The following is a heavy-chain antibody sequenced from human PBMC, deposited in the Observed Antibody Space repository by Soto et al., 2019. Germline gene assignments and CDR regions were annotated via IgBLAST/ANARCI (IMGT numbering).Heavy chain of an antibody. Sequence: SETLSLTCTVSGDSISSYSWSWIRQVAGKGLEWIGRLYTSGSTKYSPSLKSRVTMSVDASKNQFSMRLSSVTAADTAVYYCRGYSDYDRYGIAVWGQGTTVTVSS. CDR1: GDSISSYS. J-gene: IGHJ6*02. CDR3: RGYSDYDRYGIAV. D-gene: IGHD5-12*01. CDR2: LYTSGST. V-gene: IGHV4-4*07.